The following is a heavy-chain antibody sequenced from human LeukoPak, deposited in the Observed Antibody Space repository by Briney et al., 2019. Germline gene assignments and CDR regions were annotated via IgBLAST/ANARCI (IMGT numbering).Heavy chain of an antibody. V-gene: IGHV3-7*01. Sequence: PGGSLSLSCAASGFTFNIYWMSWVRQAPGKGLEWVANINQDGSEKYCVDSVKGRFTISRDNAKNSLYLHMNSLRAVDTAVYYCARDKAYGDSEDYWGQGTLVTVSS. CDR1: GFTFNIYW. D-gene: IGHD4-17*01. CDR3: ARDKAYGDSEDY. J-gene: IGHJ4*02. CDR2: INQDGSEK.